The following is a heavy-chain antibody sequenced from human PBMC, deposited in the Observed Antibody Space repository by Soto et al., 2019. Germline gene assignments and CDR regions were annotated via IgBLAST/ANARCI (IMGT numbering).Heavy chain of an antibody. D-gene: IGHD5-12*01. J-gene: IGHJ1*01. CDR3: AKDRRGHRDGYNFGEYFHH. Sequence: QVQLVESGGGVVQPGRSLRLSCAASGITFSTYGMHWVRQAPGKGLEWVAVISYHGSGKYYADSVKGRFTISRDNSNNMLYPQMNSLRAEDSAVYYCAKDRRGHRDGYNFGEYFHHWGQGTLVTVSS. CDR2: ISYHGSGK. V-gene: IGHV3-30*18. CDR1: GITFSTYG.